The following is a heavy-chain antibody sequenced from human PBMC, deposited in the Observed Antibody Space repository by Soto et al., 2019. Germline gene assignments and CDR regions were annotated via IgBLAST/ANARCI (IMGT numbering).Heavy chain of an antibody. CDR2: MNPNSGNT. D-gene: IGHD6-13*01. CDR3: ARRGYSSSWYYYYYYGMDV. CDR1: GYTLTSYD. J-gene: IGHJ6*02. V-gene: IGHV1-8*01. Sequence: GASVRVSCKASGYTLTSYDMNGVRQATGQGLEWMGWMNPNSGNTGYAQKFQGRVTMTRNTSISTAYMELSSLRSEDTAVYYCARRGYSSSWYYYYYYGMDVWGQGTTVTVSS.